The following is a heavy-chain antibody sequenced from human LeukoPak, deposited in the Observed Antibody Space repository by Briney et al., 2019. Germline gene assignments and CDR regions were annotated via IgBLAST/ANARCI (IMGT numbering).Heavy chain of an antibody. J-gene: IGHJ3*02. V-gene: IGHV1-46*01. CDR1: GYTFTSYH. CDR3: AKDPLRYFVGQAFDI. D-gene: IGHD3-9*01. Sequence: ASGKVSCKASGYTFTSYHMHWVGQAPGQGLEGRGMINPSGGNTNYAQKFRGRVTMTRDMSTSTVYMELSSLRSEDTAVYYCAKDPLRYFVGQAFDIWGQGTMVTVSS. CDR2: INPSGGNT.